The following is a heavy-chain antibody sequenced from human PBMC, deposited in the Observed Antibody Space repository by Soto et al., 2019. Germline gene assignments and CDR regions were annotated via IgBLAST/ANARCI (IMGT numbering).Heavy chain of an antibody. Sequence: ASVKVSCKASGGTFSSYAISWVRQAPGQGLEWMGGIIPIFGTANYAQKFQGRVTITADESTSTAYMELSSLRSEDTAVYYCAREEARSSWYNPNNWFDPWGQGTLVTVSS. J-gene: IGHJ5*02. D-gene: IGHD6-13*01. CDR1: GGTFSSYA. CDR3: AREEARSSWYNPNNWFDP. V-gene: IGHV1-69*13. CDR2: IIPIFGTA.